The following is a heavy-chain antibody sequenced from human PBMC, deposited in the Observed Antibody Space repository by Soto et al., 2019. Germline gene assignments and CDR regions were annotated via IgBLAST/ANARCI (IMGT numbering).Heavy chain of an antibody. Sequence: QITLKASGPTLVKPTQTLTLTCTFSGFSLSTSGVGVGWIRQPPGRALEWLTLIYWDDDIRYSPSLKSRLTVTNDTYKHQPVLTMTNFDPVDTATYYCANYGSGSYYTLAPYYFDYWGQGTLVAVSS. V-gene: IGHV2-5*02. CDR1: GFSLSTSGVG. CDR2: IYWDDDI. D-gene: IGHD3-10*01. CDR3: ANYGSGSYYTLAPYYFDY. J-gene: IGHJ4*02.